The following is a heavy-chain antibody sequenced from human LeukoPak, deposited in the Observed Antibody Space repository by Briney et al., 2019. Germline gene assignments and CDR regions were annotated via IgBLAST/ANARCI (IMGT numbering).Heavy chain of an antibody. D-gene: IGHD6-19*01. CDR1: GFTFSDYY. CDR3: ATRGGSGWYVG. J-gene: IGHJ4*02. Sequence: GGSLRLSCAASGFTFSDYYMSWIRQAPGKGLEWVSYISTTGTYTNYADSVKGRFTISRDNGKKTLYLQMNSLRAEDTAVYYCATRGGSGWYVGWGQGTLVTVSS. V-gene: IGHV3-11*06. CDR2: ISTTGTYT.